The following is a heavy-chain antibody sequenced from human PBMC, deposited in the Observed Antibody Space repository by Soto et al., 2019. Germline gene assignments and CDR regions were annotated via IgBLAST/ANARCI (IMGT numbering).Heavy chain of an antibody. Sequence: PGGSLRLSCAASGFTFSNAWMSWVRQAPGKGLEWVGLIKTTTDGGTTDYAAPVKGRFSILRDDSKNTVYLQMNSLKTEYTGVYYCIAPYDFWSGLHHYYYYGMDVWGQGTTVTVSS. CDR2: IKTTTDGGTT. J-gene: IGHJ6*02. D-gene: IGHD3-3*01. V-gene: IGHV3-15*01. CDR3: IAPYDFWSGLHHYYYYGMDV. CDR1: GFTFSNAW.